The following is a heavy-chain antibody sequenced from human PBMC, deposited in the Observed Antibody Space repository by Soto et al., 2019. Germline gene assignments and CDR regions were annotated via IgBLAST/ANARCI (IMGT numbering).Heavy chain of an antibody. J-gene: IGHJ6*02. CDR3: AKDKWRERELRGAMDV. CDR2: ISFDGSDT. Sequence: QVQLVESGGGVVQPGRSLRLSCAASGFTFSNYAMHWVRQGPGKGLEWVAVISFDGSDTYYADSVKGRFSIYGDTSTNTLYLQRNSPRAEDTAVYFCAKDKWRERELRGAMDVWGQVTTVALSS. V-gene: IGHV3-30*18. CDR1: GFTFSNYA. D-gene: IGHD1-7*01.